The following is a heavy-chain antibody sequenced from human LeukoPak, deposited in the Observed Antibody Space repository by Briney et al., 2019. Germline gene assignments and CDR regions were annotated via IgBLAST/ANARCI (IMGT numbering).Heavy chain of an antibody. CDR1: GFTFSSYE. D-gene: IGHD1-7*01. J-gene: IGHJ6*02. V-gene: IGHV3-48*03. Sequence: GGSLRLSCAASGFTFSSYEMNWVRQAPGKGLEWVSYISSSGSTIYYADSVKGRFTIPRDNAKNTLYLQMNSLRAEDTAVYYCARESLISGTTRGNYYYYGMDVWGQGTTVTVSS. CDR2: ISSSGSTI. CDR3: ARESLISGTTRGNYYYYGMDV.